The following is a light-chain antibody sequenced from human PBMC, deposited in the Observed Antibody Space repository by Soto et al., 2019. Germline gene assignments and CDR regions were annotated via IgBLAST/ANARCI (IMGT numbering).Light chain of an antibody. CDR3: HHYET. V-gene: IGKV3-20*01. J-gene: IGKJ1*01. CDR2: GAS. Sequence: EIVLTQSPGTLSLSPGDRATLSCMASQSVSRSYLGWYQQKPGQAPRLLMYGASIRAAGVPDRFSGSGSGTEFTLTISRLEPEDFTVYYCHHYETFGQGTKVEIK. CDR1: QSVSRSY.